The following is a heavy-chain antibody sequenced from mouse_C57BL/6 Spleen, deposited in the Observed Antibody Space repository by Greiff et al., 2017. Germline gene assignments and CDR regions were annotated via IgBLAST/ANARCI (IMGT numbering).Heavy chain of an antibody. V-gene: IGHV1-74*01. CDR1: GYTFTSYW. Sequence: VQLQQPGAELVKPGASVKVSCKASGYTFTSYWMHWVKQRPGQGLEWIGRIHPSDSDTNYNQKFKGKATLTVDKSSSTAYMQLSSLTSGGSAVYYCAILDGSSWYFDVWGTGTTVTVSS. CDR2: IHPSDSDT. J-gene: IGHJ1*03. CDR3: AILDGSSWYFDV. D-gene: IGHD1-1*01.